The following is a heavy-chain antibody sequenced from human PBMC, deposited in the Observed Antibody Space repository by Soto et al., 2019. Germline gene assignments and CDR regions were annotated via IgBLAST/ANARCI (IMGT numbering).Heavy chain of an antibody. CDR3: AREGSSTSCQFDY. V-gene: IGHV4-59*12. D-gene: IGHD2-2*01. Sequence: SETLSLTCTVSGVSISSYYWSWIRQPPGKGLEWIGYMYYSGSTNYNPSFKSRVTMSVDTSKNQFSLKLSSVTAADTAVYYCAREGSSTSCQFDYWGQGSLVTVSS. J-gene: IGHJ4*02. CDR2: MYYSGST. CDR1: GVSISSYY.